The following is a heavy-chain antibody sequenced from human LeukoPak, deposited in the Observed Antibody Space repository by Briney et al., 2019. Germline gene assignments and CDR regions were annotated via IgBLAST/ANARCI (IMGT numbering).Heavy chain of an antibody. Sequence: GGSLRLSCAASGFTFSSYAMSWVRQAPGKGLEWVSAISGSGGSTYYADSVKGRFTISRDNSKNTLYLQMNSLRAEDTAVYYCAKTELVMNYYYYVDVWGKGTTVTVSS. V-gene: IGHV3-23*01. CDR3: AKTELVMNYYYYVDV. CDR1: GFTFSSYA. J-gene: IGHJ6*03. D-gene: IGHD3-10*01. CDR2: ISGSGGST.